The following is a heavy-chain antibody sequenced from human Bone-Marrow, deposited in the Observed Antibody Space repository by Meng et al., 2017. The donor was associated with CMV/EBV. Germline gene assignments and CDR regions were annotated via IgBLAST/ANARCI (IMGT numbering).Heavy chain of an antibody. V-gene: IGHV3-11*04. J-gene: IGHJ5*02. CDR2: IRDGGITT. CDR1: GFTFSDYY. D-gene: IGHD3-22*01. Sequence: GGSLRLSCAASGFTFSDYYMSWIRQAPGKGLEWVSYIRDGGITTYYVDSVKGRFTISRDNAKNSLYLQMNSLRADDTAVYYCARDARSSGYEETRFATWGQGNRVNGAS. CDR3: ARDARSSGYEETRFAT.